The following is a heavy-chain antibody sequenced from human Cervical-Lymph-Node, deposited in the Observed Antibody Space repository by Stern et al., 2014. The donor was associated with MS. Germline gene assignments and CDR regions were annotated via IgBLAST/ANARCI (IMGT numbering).Heavy chain of an antibody. J-gene: IGHJ4*02. D-gene: IGHD3-10*01. CDR3: AKDRRGD. CDR2: VSPGSTTT. V-gene: IGHV3-23*04. CDR1: GFTFNNYA. Sequence: EDKLVESGGGLVQPGGSLRLSCAASGFTFNNYAMNWVRQAPGQGLYWVSSVSPGSTTTSYADSVKGRFTISRDNSTNTVYLQMSSLRAEDSAVYYCAKDRRGDWGQGTLVTVSS.